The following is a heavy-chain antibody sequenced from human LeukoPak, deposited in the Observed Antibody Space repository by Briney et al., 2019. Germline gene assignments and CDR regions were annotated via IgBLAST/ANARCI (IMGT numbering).Heavy chain of an antibody. CDR3: ARDSKWESHYFDY. CDR1: DDSISSNSYY. CDR2: IYYSGST. J-gene: IGHJ4*02. D-gene: IGHD1-26*01. Sequence: SETLSLTCTVSDDSISSNSYYWGWIRQPPGKGLEWLGSIYYSGSTYYNPSLKSRVTISVDTSKNQFSLKLSSVTAADTAVYYCARDSKWESHYFDYWGQGTLVTVSS. V-gene: IGHV4-39*07.